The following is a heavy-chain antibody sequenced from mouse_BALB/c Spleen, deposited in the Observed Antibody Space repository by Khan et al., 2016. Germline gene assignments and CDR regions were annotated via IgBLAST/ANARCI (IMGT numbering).Heavy chain of an antibody. CDR1: GYSITSDYA. D-gene: IGHD4-1*01. CDR2: ISSSGSP. V-gene: IGHV3-2*02. Sequence: EVQLQESGPGLVKPSQSLSLTCTVTGYSITSDYAWNWIRQFPGNKLEWMGYISSSGSPSYNPSLKSRISITRDTSKNQFFLQLNSVTTEDTATYYCARGNWVAWFAYWGQGTLVTVSA. CDR3: ARGNWVAWFAY. J-gene: IGHJ3*01.